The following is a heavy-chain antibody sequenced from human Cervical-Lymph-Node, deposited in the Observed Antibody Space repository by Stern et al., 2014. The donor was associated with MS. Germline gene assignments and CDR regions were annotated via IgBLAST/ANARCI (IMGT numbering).Heavy chain of an antibody. Sequence: EVQLEESGGGLVQPGGSLRLSCAASGFTFSSYWMSWVRQAPGKGLEWVANIKRDGSEEYYVDAVKGRFTISRDNAKNSLYLQMNSLRAEDTAVYYCARVSSSWVFDYWGQGTLVTVSS. CDR1: GFTFSSYW. J-gene: IGHJ4*02. CDR3: ARVSSSWVFDY. CDR2: IKRDGSEE. V-gene: IGHV3-7*01. D-gene: IGHD6-13*01.